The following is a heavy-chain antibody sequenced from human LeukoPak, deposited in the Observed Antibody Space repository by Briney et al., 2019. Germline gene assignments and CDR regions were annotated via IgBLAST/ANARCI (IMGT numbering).Heavy chain of an antibody. CDR2: ISGSGGST. Sequence: PGGSLRLSCAASGFTFSSYAMSWVRRAPGKGLEWVSAISGSGGSTYYADSVKGRFTISRDNSKNTLYLQMNSLRAEDTAVYYCARGSSRDTAMVLGIHGMDVWGQGTTVTVSS. J-gene: IGHJ6*02. CDR1: GFTFSSYA. V-gene: IGHV3-23*01. CDR3: ARGSSRDTAMVLGIHGMDV. D-gene: IGHD5-18*01.